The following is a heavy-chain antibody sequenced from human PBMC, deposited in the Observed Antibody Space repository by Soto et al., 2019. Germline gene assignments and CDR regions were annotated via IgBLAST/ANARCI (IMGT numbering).Heavy chain of an antibody. CDR3: ARVGYSSSWGGDAFDI. V-gene: IGHV3-13*01. Sequence: GGSLRLSCAASGFTFSSYDMHWVRQAPGKGLEWVSAIGTAGDTYYPGAVKGRFTIYRENAKNSLYLQMNSLRAGDTAVYYCARVGYSSSWGGDAFDIWGQGTMVTVSS. D-gene: IGHD6-13*01. CDR1: GFTFSSYD. CDR2: IGTAGDT. J-gene: IGHJ3*02.